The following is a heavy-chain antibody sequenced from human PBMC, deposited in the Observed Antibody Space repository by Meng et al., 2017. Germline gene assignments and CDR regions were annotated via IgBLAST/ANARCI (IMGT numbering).Heavy chain of an antibody. CDR3: ARADENCSGGSCYSGVWGY. J-gene: IGHJ4*02. CDR1: GYTFTGDN. V-gene: IGHV1-2*02. CDR2: INPNSGGT. D-gene: IGHD2-15*01. Sequence: QLQLVQSAAEWKKPGASGKVSCKASGYTFTGDNMHWVRQAPGQGLEWRGWINPNSGGTNYAQKFQGKVTMTRDTSISTAYMELSRLRSDDTAVYYCARADENCSGGSCYSGVWGYWGQGTLVTVSS.